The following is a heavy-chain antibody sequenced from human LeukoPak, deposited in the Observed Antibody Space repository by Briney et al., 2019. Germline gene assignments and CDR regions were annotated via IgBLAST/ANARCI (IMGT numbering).Heavy chain of an antibody. CDR2: INPSGGST. D-gene: IGHD3-10*01. CDR3: AREKTYYYGSGSYGPAQGSHHFDY. V-gene: IGHV1-46*01. J-gene: IGHJ4*02. Sequence: ASVKVSCKASGYTFTSYFMHWVRQAPGQGLEWMGIINPSGGSTSYAQKFQGRVTMTTDTSTSTAYMELRSLRSDDTAVYYCAREKTYYYGSGSYGPAQGSHHFDYWGQGTLVTVSS. CDR1: GYTFTSYF.